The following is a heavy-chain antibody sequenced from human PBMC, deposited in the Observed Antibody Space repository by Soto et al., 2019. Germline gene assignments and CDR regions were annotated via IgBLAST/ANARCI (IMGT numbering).Heavy chain of an antibody. CDR1: GFTFSSYA. D-gene: IGHD7-27*01. J-gene: IGHJ6*02. Sequence: QVQLVESGGGVVQPGRSLRLSCAASGFTFSSYAMHWVRQAPGKGLEWVAVISYDGSNKYYADSVKGRFTISRENSKNTLYLQMNSLRAEDPAVYYCARGTGDLSYYYGMDVWGQGTTVTVSS. CDR2: ISYDGSNK. CDR3: ARGTGDLSYYYGMDV. V-gene: IGHV3-30-3*01.